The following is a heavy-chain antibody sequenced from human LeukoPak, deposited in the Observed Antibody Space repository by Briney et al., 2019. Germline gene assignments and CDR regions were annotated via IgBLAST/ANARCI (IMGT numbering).Heavy chain of an antibody. CDR2: QYTSGNT. D-gene: IGHD3-10*01. J-gene: IGHJ4*02. CDR1: GDSISSYY. Sequence: PSESLSLACTVSGDSISSYYWSWIRQSAERGLEWIGRQYTSGNTNYNPSHKGRVTISVDKSKNQFSLNLSSVTAADTAVYYCTSDLPMVRGVFIPLIYWGQGILATVSS. CDR3: TSDLPMVRGVFIPLIY. V-gene: IGHV4-4*07.